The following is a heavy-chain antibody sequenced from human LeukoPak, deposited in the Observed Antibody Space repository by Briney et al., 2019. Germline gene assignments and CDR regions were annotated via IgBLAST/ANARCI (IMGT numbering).Heavy chain of an antibody. D-gene: IGHD1-26*01. J-gene: IGHJ4*02. CDR1: GFTFSNYW. Sequence: GGSLSLSCADSGFTFSNYWMSWVRQAPGKGLEGVANMNQDGGEKYYVASAKGRFTTSRDNAKNSLYLQMNSPRAEDTAVYYCARESHATFDYWGQGTLLIVSS. CDR2: MNQDGGEK. V-gene: IGHV3-7*01. CDR3: ARESHATFDY.